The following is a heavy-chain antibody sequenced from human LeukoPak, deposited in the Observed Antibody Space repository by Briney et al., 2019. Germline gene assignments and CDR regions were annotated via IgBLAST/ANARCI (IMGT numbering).Heavy chain of an antibody. CDR2: ISGSGGST. V-gene: IGHV3-23*01. D-gene: IGHD6-13*01. CDR3: AKGSRIAAAANWFDP. Sequence: GGSLRLSCAASGFTFSGYAMSWVRQAPGKGLEWVSTISGSGGSTYYPDSVKGRFTISRDNSKNTLYLQMNSLRAEDTALYYCAKGSRIAAAANWFDPWGQGTLVTVSS. CDR1: GFTFSGYA. J-gene: IGHJ5*02.